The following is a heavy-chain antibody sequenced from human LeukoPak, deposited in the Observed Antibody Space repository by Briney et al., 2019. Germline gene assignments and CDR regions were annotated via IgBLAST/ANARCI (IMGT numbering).Heavy chain of an antibody. V-gene: IGHV1-2*02. D-gene: IGHD6-13*01. J-gene: IGHJ2*01. CDR3: ASRLSSNWYWYFDL. CDR1: GYTFIGYY. CDR2: INPNSGGR. Sequence: ASVKVSCKASGYTFIGYYMHWVRQAPGQGLEWMGWINPNSGGRNYAQKFQGRVTLTRDTSISTAYMELSRLRSDDTAVYYCASRLSSNWYWYFDLWGRGTLVTVSS.